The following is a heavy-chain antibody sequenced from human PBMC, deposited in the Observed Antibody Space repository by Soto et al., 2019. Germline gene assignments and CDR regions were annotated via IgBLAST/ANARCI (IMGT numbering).Heavy chain of an antibody. Sequence: EVQLVESGGGLVQPGGSLRLSCAASGFTFRDYWMTWVRQAPGKGLECVANIKTDGSEKYYVDPVKGRFTISRDNAKNSLDLQMNSLRAEDTAVYYCASSMGRGGNDYWGQGTLVTVSS. D-gene: IGHD3-10*01. CDR1: GFTFRDYW. J-gene: IGHJ4*02. CDR2: IKTDGSEK. V-gene: IGHV3-7*05. CDR3: ASSMGRGGNDY.